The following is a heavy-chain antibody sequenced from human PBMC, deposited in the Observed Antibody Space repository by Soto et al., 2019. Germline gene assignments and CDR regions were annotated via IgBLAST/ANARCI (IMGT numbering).Heavy chain of an antibody. Sequence: QLQLQESGSGLVKPSQTLSLTCAVSGGSISSGGYSWSWIRQPPGKGLEWIGYIYHSGSTYYNPSLKSRVTISVDRSKNQFSLKLSSVTAADTAVYYCARATDYYDSSIPENVRELYYFDYWGQGTLVTVSS. CDR3: ARATDYYDSSIPENVRELYYFDY. V-gene: IGHV4-30-2*01. CDR2: IYHSGST. D-gene: IGHD3-22*01. CDR1: GGSISSGGYS. J-gene: IGHJ4*02.